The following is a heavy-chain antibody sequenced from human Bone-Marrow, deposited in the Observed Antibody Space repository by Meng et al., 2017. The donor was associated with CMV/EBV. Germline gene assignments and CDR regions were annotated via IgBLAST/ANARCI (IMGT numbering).Heavy chain of an antibody. Sequence: FSSYAMHWVRQAPGKGLEWVAVISYDGGNKYYADSVKGRFTISRDNSKNTLYLQMNSLRAEDTAVYYCARDIPLGYCSGGSCYVFDYWGQGTLVTVSS. V-gene: IGHV3-30-3*01. CDR3: ARDIPLGYCSGGSCYVFDY. CDR2: ISYDGGNK. CDR1: FSSYA. J-gene: IGHJ4*02. D-gene: IGHD2-15*01.